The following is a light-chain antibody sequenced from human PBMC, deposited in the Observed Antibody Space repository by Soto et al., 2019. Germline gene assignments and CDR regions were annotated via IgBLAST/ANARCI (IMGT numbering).Light chain of an antibody. Sequence: QSALTQPASVSGSPGQSITISCTGTSSDVGGYNYVSWYQQHPGKAPKLMIYEVSNRPSGVSNRFSGSKSGNTASLTVSGLQAEDEADYYCNSYAGSNNFYVFGTGTKVTVL. CDR2: EVS. J-gene: IGLJ1*01. CDR3: NSYAGSNNFYV. CDR1: SSDVGGYNY. V-gene: IGLV2-14*01.